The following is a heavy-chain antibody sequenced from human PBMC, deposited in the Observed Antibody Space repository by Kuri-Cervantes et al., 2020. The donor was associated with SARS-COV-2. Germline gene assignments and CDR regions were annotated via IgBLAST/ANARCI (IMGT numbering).Heavy chain of an antibody. J-gene: IGHJ4*02. CDR1: GFTFSSYA. Sequence: GESLKISCAASGFTFSSYAMNWIRQAPGKGLEWVAKISQDGSDKSYMDSVNGRFTISRDNAKNSLFLQMNSLRAEDTAVYYCAKGLILDWGQGTVVTVSS. CDR2: ISQDGSDK. CDR3: AKGLILD. V-gene: IGHV3-7*05. D-gene: IGHD2-15*01.